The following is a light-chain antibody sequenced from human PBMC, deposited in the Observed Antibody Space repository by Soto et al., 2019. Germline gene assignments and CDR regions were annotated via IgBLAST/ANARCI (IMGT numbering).Light chain of an antibody. V-gene: IGLV2-14*03. Sequence: QSVLTQPASVSGSPGQSITISCTGTSSDVGGYNYVSWYQQYPGKVPKLMIYDVSRRPSGVSNRFSGSKSGNTASLTISGLQAEDEGDYYCSSFTSSSSVVFGPGTKVTVL. CDR2: DVS. CDR3: SSFTSSSSVV. CDR1: SSDVGGYNY. J-gene: IGLJ1*01.